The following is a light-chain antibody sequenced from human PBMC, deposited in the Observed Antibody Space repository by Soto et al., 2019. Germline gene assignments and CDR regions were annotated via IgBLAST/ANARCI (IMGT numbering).Light chain of an antibody. CDR1: SSNIGAGYD. CDR3: LSFDSRLSVV. CDR2: GNT. J-gene: IGLJ2*01. Sequence: QSVLTQPPSVSGAPGQRVTISCTGSSSNIGAGYDVHWYQQLPGRAPKLLIYGNTNRPSGVPDLFSGSKSGTSASLTITGRQYEDEADYYCLSFDSRLSVVFGGGTKLTVL. V-gene: IGLV1-40*01.